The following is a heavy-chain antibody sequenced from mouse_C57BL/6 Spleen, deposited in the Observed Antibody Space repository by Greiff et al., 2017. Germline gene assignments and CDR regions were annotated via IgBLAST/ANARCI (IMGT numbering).Heavy chain of an antibody. CDR3: ARGVTTVVGGGARDY. D-gene: IGHD1-1*01. V-gene: IGHV1-53*01. CDR1: GYTFNSYW. Sequence: QVQLQQPGTELVKPGASVKLSCKASGYTFNSYWMHWVKQRPGQGLEWIGNINPSNGGTNYNEKFKSKATLTVDKASSTAYMQLSSLTSEDSAVYYCARGVTTVVGGGARDYWGQGTSVTVSS. CDR2: INPSNGGT. J-gene: IGHJ4*01.